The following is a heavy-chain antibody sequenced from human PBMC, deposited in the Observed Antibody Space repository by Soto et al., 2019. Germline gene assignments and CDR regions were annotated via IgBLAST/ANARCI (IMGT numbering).Heavy chain of an antibody. CDR2: INAGNGNT. CDR3: ARDHLAYYYDSSGLWLAY. V-gene: IGHV1-3*01. CDR1: GYTFTSYA. Sequence: ASVKVSCKASGYTFTSYAMHWARQAPGQRLEWMGWINAGNGNTKYSQKFQGRVTITRDTSASTAYMELSSLRSEDTAVYYCARDHLAYYYDSSGLWLAYWGQGTLVTVSS. J-gene: IGHJ4*02. D-gene: IGHD3-22*01.